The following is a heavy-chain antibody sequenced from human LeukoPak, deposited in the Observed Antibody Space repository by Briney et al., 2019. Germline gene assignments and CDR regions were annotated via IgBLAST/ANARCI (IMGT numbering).Heavy chain of an antibody. Sequence: GGSLRLSCAASGFTFSSYAMHWVRQAPGKGLEWVAVISYDGSNKYYADSVKGRFTISRDNSKNTLYLQMNSLRPEDTAVYYCAKEGDYYGSGSYRDGFDIWGQGTRATVSS. D-gene: IGHD3-10*01. V-gene: IGHV3-30*04. CDR3: AKEGDYYGSGSYRDGFDI. CDR1: GFTFSSYA. J-gene: IGHJ3*02. CDR2: ISYDGSNK.